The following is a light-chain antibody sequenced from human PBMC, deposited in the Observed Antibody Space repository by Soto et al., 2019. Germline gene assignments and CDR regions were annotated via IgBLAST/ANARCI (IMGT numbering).Light chain of an antibody. J-gene: IGKJ1*01. CDR2: RAS. CDR3: QQYVTSSPRT. V-gene: IGKV3-20*01. CDR1: QNIYSN. Sequence: IVMTQSPATLSVSPGERSTFSCRASQNIYSNIAWYQQRPGQAPRLLIYRASSRATGIPDRFSGSGSGTDFTLTITRLEPEDFAVYYCQQYVTSSPRTFGQGTTVDIK.